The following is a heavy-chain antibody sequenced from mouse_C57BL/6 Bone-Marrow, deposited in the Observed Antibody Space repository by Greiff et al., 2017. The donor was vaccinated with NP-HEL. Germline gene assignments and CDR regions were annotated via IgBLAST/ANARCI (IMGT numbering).Heavy chain of an antibody. CDR3: TGYGSSWGAMDY. Sequence: VQLQQSGAELVRPGASVKLSCTASGFNIKDYYMHWVKQRPEQGLEWIGRIDSEDGDTEYAPKFQGKATMTADTSANTAYLQLSSLTSEDPAVYYCTGYGSSWGAMDYWGQGTSVTVSS. CDR1: GFNIKDYY. J-gene: IGHJ4*01. CDR2: IDSEDGDT. V-gene: IGHV14-1*01. D-gene: IGHD1-1*01.